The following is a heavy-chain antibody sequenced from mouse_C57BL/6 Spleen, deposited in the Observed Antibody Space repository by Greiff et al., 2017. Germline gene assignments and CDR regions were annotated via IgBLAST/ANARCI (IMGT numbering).Heavy chain of an antibody. CDR1: GFPFSSYG. J-gene: IGHJ2*01. CDR3: ARQNDY. CDR2: ISSGGSYT. Sequence: EVKLVESGGALVKPGGSLKLSCAASGFPFSSYGMSWVRQTPDKRLEWAATISSGGSYTYYPDSVKGRFTISRDNAKNTLYLQMSSLKSEDTAMYYCARQNDYWGQGTTLTVSS. V-gene: IGHV5-6*01.